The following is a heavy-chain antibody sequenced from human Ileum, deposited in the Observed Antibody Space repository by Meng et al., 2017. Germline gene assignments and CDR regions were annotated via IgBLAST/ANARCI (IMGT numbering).Heavy chain of an antibody. CDR1: GYTFTIYA. CDR2: INPNTGNP. Sequence: QGQLVQSWCELKKPGASCNVSCKASGYTFTIYAINWVRQAPGQGLEWMGWINPNTGNPTYAQGFTGRFVFSLDTSVSTAYLQISSLKAEDTAVYYCARGDSYGYVGIDYCGQGTLVTVSS. CDR3: ARGDSYGYVGIDY. V-gene: IGHV7-4-1*02. J-gene: IGHJ4*02. D-gene: IGHD5-18*01.